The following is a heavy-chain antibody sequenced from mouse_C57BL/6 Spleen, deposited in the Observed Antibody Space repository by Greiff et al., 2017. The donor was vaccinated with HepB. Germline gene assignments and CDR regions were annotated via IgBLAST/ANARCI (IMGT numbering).Heavy chain of an antibody. J-gene: IGHJ1*03. CDR3: ARDYGNTRHWYFDV. V-gene: IGHV1-18*01. Sequence: EVQLQQSGPELVKPGASVKIPCKASGYTFTDYNMDWVKQSHGKSLEWIGDINPNNGGTIYNQKFKGKATLTVDKSSSTAYMELRSLTSEDTAVYYCARDYGNTRHWYFDVWGTGTTVTVSS. CDR2: INPNNGGT. CDR1: GYTFTDYN. D-gene: IGHD2-1*01.